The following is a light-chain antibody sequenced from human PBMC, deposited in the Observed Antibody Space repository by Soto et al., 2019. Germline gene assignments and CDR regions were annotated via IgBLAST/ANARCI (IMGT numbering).Light chain of an antibody. CDR2: EVN. J-gene: IGLJ1*01. CDR3: CSYAGDTTFFV. Sequence: QSVLTQPASMSGSPGQSITISCTGTSRDVGSYYPVSWFQQHPGKAPKLIIYEVNKRPSGVSDRFSGSKSGNTASLTISGLQAADEAEYYCCSYAGDTTFFVFGTGTKLTVL. CDR1: SRDVGSYYP. V-gene: IGLV2-23*02.